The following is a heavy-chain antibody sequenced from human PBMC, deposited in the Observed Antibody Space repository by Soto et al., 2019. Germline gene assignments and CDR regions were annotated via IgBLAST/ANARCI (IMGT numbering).Heavy chain of an antibody. CDR2: IIPIFGTA. Sequence: GASVKLSCKASGGTFSSYAISWVRQAPGQGLEWMGGIIPIFGTANYAQKFQGRVTITADESTSTAYMELSSLRSEDTAVYYCARDSDSSGYLVWFDPWGQGTLVTVSS. J-gene: IGHJ5*02. V-gene: IGHV1-69*13. CDR3: ARDSDSSGYLVWFDP. D-gene: IGHD3-22*01. CDR1: GGTFSSYA.